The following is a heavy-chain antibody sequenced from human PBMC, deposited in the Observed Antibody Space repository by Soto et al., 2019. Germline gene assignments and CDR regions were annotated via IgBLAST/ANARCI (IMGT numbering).Heavy chain of an antibody. CDR2: ISYDGSNK. V-gene: IGHV3-30*18. J-gene: IGHJ4*02. CDR3: AKEDRGGSYLDY. CDR1: GFTFSSYG. Sequence: QVQLVESGGGVVQPGRALRLSCAASGFTFSSYGMHWVRQAPGKGLEWVAVISYDGSNKYYADSVKGRFTISRNNSKNTLYLQMNSLRDEDTAVYYCAKEDRGGSYLDYWGQGTLVTVSS. D-gene: IGHD3-10*01.